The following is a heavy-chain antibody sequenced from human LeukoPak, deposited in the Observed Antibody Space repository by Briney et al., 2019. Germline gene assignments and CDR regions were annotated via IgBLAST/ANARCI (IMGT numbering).Heavy chain of an antibody. D-gene: IGHD1-26*01. CDR3: TSGSYGFYYMDV. Sequence: PSETLSLICTVSGGSIRSYYWSWIRQPPGKGLEWIGYLYYSGSTNYNPSLKSRVTISVDTSKNQFSLKLSSVTAADTAVYYCTSGSYGFYYMDVWGKGTTVTVSS. CDR1: GGSIRSYY. J-gene: IGHJ6*03. V-gene: IGHV4-59*01. CDR2: LYYSGST.